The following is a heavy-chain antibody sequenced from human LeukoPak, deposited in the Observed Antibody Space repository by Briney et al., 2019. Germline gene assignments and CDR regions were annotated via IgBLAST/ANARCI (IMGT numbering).Heavy chain of an antibody. CDR3: AKAGGSGSYGLQYYYYMDV. J-gene: IGHJ6*03. CDR2: ISGSGGST. CDR1: GVTFRRYA. Sequence: PGGSLRLSCAASGVTFRRYAMSWGRQAQGKGVEGVSAISGSGGSTYYADSVKGRFTISRDNYKKTLYVEMNRQRDEETGLYYCAKAGGSGSYGLQYYYYMDVWGKGTTVTVSS. V-gene: IGHV3-23*01. D-gene: IGHD3-10*01.